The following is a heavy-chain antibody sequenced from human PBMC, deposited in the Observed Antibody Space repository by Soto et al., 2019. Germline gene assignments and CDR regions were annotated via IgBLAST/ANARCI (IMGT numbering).Heavy chain of an antibody. D-gene: IGHD3-10*01. CDR2: ILGGGGT. CDR3: ARDGSFDGMDV. Sequence: EVQVAESGGGMIQPGGSLRLSCAVSGFTVTSNYMSWVRQAPGTGLEWVSVILGGGGTDYADSVKGRFTISRDNSKNTVYLQMSSLRAEDTAVCYCARDGSFDGMDVWGQGTTVTVS. V-gene: IGHV3-53*01. CDR1: GFTVTSNY. J-gene: IGHJ6*02.